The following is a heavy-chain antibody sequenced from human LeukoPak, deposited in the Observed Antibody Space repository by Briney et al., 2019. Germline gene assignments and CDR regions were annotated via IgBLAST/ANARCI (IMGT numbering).Heavy chain of an antibody. CDR2: LYSGGST. CDR1: GFSVSSNY. J-gene: IGHJ4*02. CDR3: ARETSAF. V-gene: IGHV3-53*01. Sequence: GGSLRLSCAASGFSVSSNYMSWVRQAPGKGLEWILVLYSGGSTNYADSVKGRFTTSRDDSKNTLFLQMNNLRAEDTAVYFCARETSAFWGQGTLVTVSS.